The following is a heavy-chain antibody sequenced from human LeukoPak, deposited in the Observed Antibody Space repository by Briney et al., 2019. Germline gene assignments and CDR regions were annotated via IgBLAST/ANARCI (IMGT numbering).Heavy chain of an antibody. Sequence: GASVKVSCKASGYTFTSYGISWVRQAPGQGLEWMGWINPNSGGTNYAQKFQGRVTMTRDTSISTAYMELSRLRSDDTAVYYCARTEKSGLVGYGFGNSYYYYMDVWGKGTTVTVSS. V-gene: IGHV1-2*02. J-gene: IGHJ6*03. CDR2: INPNSGGT. D-gene: IGHD2-8*02. CDR3: ARTEKSGLVGYGFGNSYYYYMDV. CDR1: GYTFTSYG.